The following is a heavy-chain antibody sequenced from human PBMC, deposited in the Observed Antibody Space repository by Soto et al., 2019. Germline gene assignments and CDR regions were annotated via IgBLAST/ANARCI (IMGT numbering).Heavy chain of an antibody. Sequence: QVQLVQSGAEVKKPGSSVKVSCKASGGTFSSYAISWVRQAPGQGLEWMGGIIPIFGTANYAQKFQGRVTITADKSTRTACMGWSSLGSEDTAGNSLGGGSYRRPPIPAGSSSGMAVGAKGPRSPSP. CDR2: IIPIFGTA. V-gene: IGHV1-69*06. CDR1: GGTFSSYA. J-gene: IGHJ6*02. D-gene: IGHD3-16*01. CDR3: GGGSYRRPPIPAGSSSGMAV.